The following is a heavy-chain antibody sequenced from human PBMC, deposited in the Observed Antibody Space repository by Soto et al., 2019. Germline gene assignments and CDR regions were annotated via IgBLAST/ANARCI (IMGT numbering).Heavy chain of an antibody. J-gene: IGHJ3*02. CDR2: FRDTGDKT. Sequence: ESGGGLVPPGGALRLPFAAPGFRLSRHSISLVPPAPGRGLGWVPTFRDTGDKTYHADPVKGRFTVSRDISQNTLYLQMNGLSPDDTAIYYCAKGPDPGAFDIWGQGTMVTVSS. CDR3: AKGPDPGAFDI. CDR1: GFRLSRHS. V-gene: IGHV3-23*01. D-gene: IGHD3-10*01.